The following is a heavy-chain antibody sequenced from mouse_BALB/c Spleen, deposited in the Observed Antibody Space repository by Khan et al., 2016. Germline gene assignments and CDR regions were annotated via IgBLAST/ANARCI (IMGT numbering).Heavy chain of an antibody. J-gene: IGHJ1*01. Sequence: EVELVESGGGLVQPGGSLRLSCATSGFTFTDYYMSWVRQPPGKALEWLGFIRNKANGYTTEYSASVKGRFTISRDNSQSILYLQMNTLRAEDSATYYCARVSPHWNFDVWGAGTTVTVSS. CDR3: ARVSPHWNFDV. V-gene: IGHV7-3*02. CDR2: IRNKANGYTT. CDR1: GFTFTDYY.